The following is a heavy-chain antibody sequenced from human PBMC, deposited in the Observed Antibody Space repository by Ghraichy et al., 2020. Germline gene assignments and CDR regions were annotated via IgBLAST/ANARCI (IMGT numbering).Heavy chain of an antibody. V-gene: IGHV4-30-2*01. CDR2: IYHTGTT. J-gene: IGHJ3*01. Sequence: SETLSLTCAVSGGSISSDDFSWSWIRQPPGKGLEWIGYIYHTGTTYYNPSLKSRVTMSVDTSKNQFSLKVNSVTAADTALYYCARLHRVIVALDFWGQGTFVTVSS. CDR1: GGSISSDDFS. CDR3: ARLHRVIVALDF. D-gene: IGHD5-12*01.